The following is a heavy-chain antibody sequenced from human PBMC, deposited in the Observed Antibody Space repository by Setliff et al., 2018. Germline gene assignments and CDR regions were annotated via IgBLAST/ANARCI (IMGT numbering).Heavy chain of an antibody. D-gene: IGHD6-19*01. CDR2: ISAYNGNT. CDR1: GYTFTNYG. V-gene: IGHV1-18*01. CDR3: ARDQGQWLAPRVGDY. Sequence: ASVKVSCKASGYTFTNYGINWVRQAPGQGLEWLGWISAYNGNTHYAQKLQGRVSMTTDTSTSTAYMELRSLRSDDTAVYYCARDQGQWLAPRVGDYWGQGTLVTVSS. J-gene: IGHJ4*02.